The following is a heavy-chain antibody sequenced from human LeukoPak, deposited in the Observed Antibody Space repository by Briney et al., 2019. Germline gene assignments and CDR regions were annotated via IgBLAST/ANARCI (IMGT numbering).Heavy chain of an antibody. CDR1: GFTFSSYG. J-gene: IGHJ6*03. CDR3: AKNGDRGAYCTGGTCYPYFYYMDV. CDR2: IRYDGSNT. Sequence: GGSLRLSCAASGFTFSSYGMHWVRQGPGKGLEWVAFIRYDGSNTYYSDSVKGRFTISRDNSKNTLYLQMNSLGAEDTAIYYCAKNGDRGAYCTGGTCYPYFYYMDVWGKGTTVTI. D-gene: IGHD2-15*01. V-gene: IGHV3-30*02.